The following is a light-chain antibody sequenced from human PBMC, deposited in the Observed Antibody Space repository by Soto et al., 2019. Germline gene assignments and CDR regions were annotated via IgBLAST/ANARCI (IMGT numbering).Light chain of an antibody. J-gene: IGKJ5*01. Sequence: AIQLTQSPSSLSASVGDRVTITCRASQGISSALAWYQQKPGKAPKLLIYSASSLQSGVPSRFSGSGFGTDFTLTISSLQPEDFATYYCQQADTFPITFGQGTRLEIK. CDR2: SAS. CDR3: QQADTFPIT. CDR1: QGISSA. V-gene: IGKV1-13*02.